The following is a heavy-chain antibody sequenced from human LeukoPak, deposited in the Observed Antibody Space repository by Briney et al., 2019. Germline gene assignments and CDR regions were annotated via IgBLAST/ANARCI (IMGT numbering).Heavy chain of an antibody. CDR1: GYTFTSYD. Sequence: ASVKVSCKASGYTFTSYDINWVRQATGQGLEWMGWMNPNSGNTGYAQKFQGRVTMTRNTSINTAYMELSSLRSEDTAVYYCARRAVTYYYYYMDVWGKGTTVTVSS. J-gene: IGHJ6*03. CDR3: ARRAVTYYYYYMDV. CDR2: MNPNSGNT. D-gene: IGHD6-19*01. V-gene: IGHV1-8*01.